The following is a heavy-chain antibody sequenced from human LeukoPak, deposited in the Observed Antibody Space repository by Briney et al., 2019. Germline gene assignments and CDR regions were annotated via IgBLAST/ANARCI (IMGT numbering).Heavy chain of an antibody. V-gene: IGHV3-48*04. CDR2: IRSSGSSM. D-gene: IGHD6-13*01. J-gene: IGHJ4*02. Sequence: PGGSLRLSCAASGFTFSSYGMHWVRQAPGRGLEWVAYIRSSGSSMNYADSVKGRFNISRDNAKNSLFLQMNSLRAEDTGVYYCARGDPGSTWSCFDNWGLGTLVTVSP. CDR3: ARGDPGSTWSCFDN. CDR1: GFTFSSYG.